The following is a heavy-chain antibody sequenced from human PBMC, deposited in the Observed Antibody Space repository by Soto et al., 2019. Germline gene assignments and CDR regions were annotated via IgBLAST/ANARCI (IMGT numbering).Heavy chain of an antibody. CDR3: ARAISTGGSYGVDV. CDR1: GGSFSGYY. CDR2: INHRGTT. Sequence: QVQLQHWGAGLLKPSETLSLTCAVYGGSFSGYYWNWIRQPPGKGLEWIGEINHRGTTNYNPPLRGRVTISVDTSKNQFSLKLSSVTAADTALYYFARAISTGGSYGVDVWGQGTTVTVSS. D-gene: IGHD3-16*01. J-gene: IGHJ6*02. V-gene: IGHV4-34*01.